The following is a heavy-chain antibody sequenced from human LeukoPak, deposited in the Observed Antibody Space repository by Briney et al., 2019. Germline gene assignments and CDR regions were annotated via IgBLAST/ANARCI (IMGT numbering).Heavy chain of an antibody. CDR1: GFTFSSYA. Sequence: GSLRLSCAASGFTFSSYAMSWVRQAPGKGLEWVSAISGSGGSTYYADSVKGRFTISRDNSKNTLYLQMNSLRAEDTAVYYCSKGDPITGHKVGAFDIWGQGTMVTVSS. CDR3: SKGDPITGHKVGAFDI. CDR2: ISGSGGST. J-gene: IGHJ3*02. V-gene: IGHV3-23*01. D-gene: IGHD1-20*01.